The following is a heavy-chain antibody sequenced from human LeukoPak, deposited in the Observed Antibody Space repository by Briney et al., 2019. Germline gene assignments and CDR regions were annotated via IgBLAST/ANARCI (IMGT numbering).Heavy chain of an antibody. V-gene: IGHV3-23*01. Sequence: GGSLRLSCAASGFTFSSYAMSWVRQAPGKGLEWVSAISGSGGSTYYADSVKGRFTISRDNSKNTLYLQMNSLRAEDTAVYYCAKGFVDYGDYVDFYFDYWGQGTLVTVSS. CDR2: ISGSGGST. CDR1: GFTFSSYA. D-gene: IGHD4-17*01. CDR3: AKGFVDYGDYVDFYFDY. J-gene: IGHJ4*02.